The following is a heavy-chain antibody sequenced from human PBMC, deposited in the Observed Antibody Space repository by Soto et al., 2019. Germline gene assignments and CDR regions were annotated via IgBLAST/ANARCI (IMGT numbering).Heavy chain of an antibody. V-gene: IGHV4-39*01. CDR1: GGSISSSSYY. J-gene: IGHJ2*01. D-gene: IGHD4-17*01. CDR2: IYYSGST. CDR3: ARPQGTYGDYESAYFDL. Sequence: QLQLQESGPGLVKPSETLSLTCTVSGGSISSSSYYWGWIRQPPGKGLEWVGSIYYSGSTYYNPSLKSRVTISVDTSKNQFSLKLSSVTAADTAVYYCARPQGTYGDYESAYFDLWGRGTLVTVSS.